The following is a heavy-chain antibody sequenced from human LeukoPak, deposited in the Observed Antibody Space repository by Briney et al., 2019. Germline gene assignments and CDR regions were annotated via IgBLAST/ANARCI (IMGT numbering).Heavy chain of an antibody. D-gene: IGHD2-21*02. Sequence: ASVNVSCKASGYSLKDYFIHWVRQAPGQGPEWLGWINSKSGDTDYGQQFRGRINMTRDMAISTIYLELHSLRVDDTAIYYCARADSSDNSYSNGYLDPWGQGSLVTVSS. CDR1: GYSLKDYF. J-gene: IGHJ5*02. V-gene: IGHV1-2*02. CDR3: ARADSSDNSYSNGYLDP. CDR2: INSKSGDT.